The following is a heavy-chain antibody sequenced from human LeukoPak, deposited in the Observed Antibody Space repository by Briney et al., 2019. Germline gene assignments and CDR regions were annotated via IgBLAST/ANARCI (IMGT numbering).Heavy chain of an antibody. V-gene: IGHV4-59*01. CDR3: ARVSDYDILTGYWGAFDI. CDR2: IYYSGST. CDR1: GGSISSYY. J-gene: IGHJ3*02. Sequence: SETLSLTCTVSGGSISSYYWSWIRQPPGKGLERIGYIYYSGSTNYNPSLKSRVTISVDTSKNQFSLKLSSVTAADTAVYYCARVSDYDILTGYWGAFDIWGQGTMVTVSS. D-gene: IGHD3-9*01.